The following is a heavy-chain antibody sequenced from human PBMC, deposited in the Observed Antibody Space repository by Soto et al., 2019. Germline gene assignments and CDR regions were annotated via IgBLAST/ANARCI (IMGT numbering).Heavy chain of an antibody. D-gene: IGHD3-22*01. CDR3: ARVLWYYDSSGYYTPGYYYYYGMEV. J-gene: IGHJ6*02. CDR1: GGSXSSSNW. Sequence: PSETLSLTCAVSGGSXSSSNWWSWVRQPPGKGLEWIGEIYHSGSTNYNPSLKSRVTISVDKSKNQFSLKLSSVTAADTAVYYCARVLWYYDSSGYYTPGYYYYYGMEVWGQGTTVTVSS. CDR2: IYHSGST. V-gene: IGHV4-4*02.